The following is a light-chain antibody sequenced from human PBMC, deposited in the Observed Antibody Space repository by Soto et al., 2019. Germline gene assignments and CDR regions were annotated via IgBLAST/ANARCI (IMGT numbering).Light chain of an antibody. Sequence: EIVMTQSPTTLSVSPGERATLSCRASQSVSSNLAWYQQKPGQAPRLLIYGASTRATGIPARFSGSGSGTEFTLTISILQSEDFAVYYCQQYNNWPRTFGQWTKLEIK. CDR3: QQYNNWPRT. CDR2: GAS. CDR1: QSVSSN. V-gene: IGKV3-15*01. J-gene: IGKJ2*02.